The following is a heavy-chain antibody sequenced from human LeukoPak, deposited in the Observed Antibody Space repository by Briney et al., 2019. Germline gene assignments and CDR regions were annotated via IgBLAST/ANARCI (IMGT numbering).Heavy chain of an antibody. V-gene: IGHV3-30-3*01. CDR2: ISYDGSNK. D-gene: IGHD5-18*01. CDR3: ARDQGYSYGHSFDY. CDR1: GFTFSSYA. J-gene: IGHJ4*02. Sequence: GGSLRLSCAASGFTFSSYAMHWVRQAPGKGLEWVAVISYDGSNKYYADSVKGRFTISRDNSKNTLYLQMRSLRAEDTAVYYCARDQGYSYGHSFDYWGQGTLVTVSS.